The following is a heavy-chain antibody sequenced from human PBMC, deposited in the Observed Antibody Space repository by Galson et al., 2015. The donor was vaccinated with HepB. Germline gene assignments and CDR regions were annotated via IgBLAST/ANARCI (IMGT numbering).Heavy chain of an antibody. D-gene: IGHD3-16*01. J-gene: IGHJ4*02. CDR2: SHYSGTT. Sequence: QVQLQESGPGLVKPSETLSLTCTVSGGSISDYYWSWIRQPPGKGLEWIGFSHYSGTTRYNPSLNSRVTISLDTSKNQFSLSLRSVTAADTAVYYCARDRFFDSWGPGTLVTVSS. CDR3: ARDRFFDS. V-gene: IGHV4-59*01. CDR1: GGSISDYY.